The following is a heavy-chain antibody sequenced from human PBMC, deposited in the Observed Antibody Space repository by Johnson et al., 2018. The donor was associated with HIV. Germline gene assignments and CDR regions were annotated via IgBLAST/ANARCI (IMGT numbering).Heavy chain of an antibody. CDR3: VRDIARRGGTAFDI. Sequence: EVQLVESGGGLVQPGGSLRLSCVVSGITVSSNYMNWVRQAPGKGLEWVSLIDSVGRTSYADSVKGRFTISRDNSNNTLHLQMNSLRPEDTAVYYCVRDIARRGGTAFDIWGQGTMVTVSS. J-gene: IGHJ3*02. CDR1: GITVSSNY. V-gene: IGHV3-66*02. D-gene: IGHD5-12*01. CDR2: IDSVGRT.